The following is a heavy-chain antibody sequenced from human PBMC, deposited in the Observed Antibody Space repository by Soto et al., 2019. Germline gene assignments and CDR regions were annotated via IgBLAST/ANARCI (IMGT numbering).Heavy chain of an antibody. Sequence: QVQLVESGGGVVQPGRSLRLSCVASGFSISTYGMHWVRQAPGKGLEWVAVISRDGSNKLYADSVKGRFSISRDNTKNTLYLQVSSLRVEDTAVYYCARPYRYRANWFDPWGQGTQVTVSS. V-gene: IGHV3-30*03. CDR2: ISRDGSNK. CDR1: GFSISTYG. CDR3: ARPYRYRANWFDP. D-gene: IGHD5-18*01. J-gene: IGHJ5*02.